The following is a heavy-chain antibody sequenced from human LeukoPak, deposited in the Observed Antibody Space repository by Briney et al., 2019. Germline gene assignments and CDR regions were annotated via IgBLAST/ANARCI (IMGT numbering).Heavy chain of an antibody. CDR2: LVYDERS. D-gene: IGHD6-19*01. V-gene: IGHV3-33*01. J-gene: IGHJ4*02. CDR1: GFPFSSYG. Sequence: GGSLRLSCAASGFPFSSYGMHWVRQAPGKGLEWVARLVYDERSDYADSVKGRFSISRDNSKNTLFLDMSDLRVEDTAVYYCARGRMAGTYVFDYWGQGTLVTVSS. CDR3: ARGRMAGTYVFDY.